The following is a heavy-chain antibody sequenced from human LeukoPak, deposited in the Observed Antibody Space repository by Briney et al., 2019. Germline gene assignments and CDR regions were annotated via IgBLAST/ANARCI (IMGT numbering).Heavy chain of an antibody. V-gene: IGHV4-59*01. CDR3: ARLPPGPLDAFDI. Sequence: SETLSLTCTVSGSSISSYYWSWIRQPPGQGLEWIGYIYYSGSTNYNPSLKSRVTISVDTSKNQFSLKLSSVTAADTAVYYCARLPPGPLDAFDIWGQGTMVTVSS. CDR2: IYYSGST. CDR1: GSSISSYY. J-gene: IGHJ3*02.